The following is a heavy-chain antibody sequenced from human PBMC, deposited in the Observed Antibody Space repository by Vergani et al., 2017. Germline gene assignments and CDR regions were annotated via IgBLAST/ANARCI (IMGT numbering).Heavy chain of an antibody. Sequence: QVQLQESGPGLVRPSETLSLTCTVSGGPLSGYYWNLIRQNPGEGLEWIGYVEDSGYLNYNPSLKTRVSMSSDTSNNQFSLMLSSVTVADTAVYYCARSIVSLNPPDYFDNWGQGTLVTVSS. V-gene: IGHV4-59*01. CDR3: ARSIVSLNPPDYFDN. CDR1: GGPLSGYY. CDR2: VEDSGYL. J-gene: IGHJ4*02. D-gene: IGHD1-14*01.